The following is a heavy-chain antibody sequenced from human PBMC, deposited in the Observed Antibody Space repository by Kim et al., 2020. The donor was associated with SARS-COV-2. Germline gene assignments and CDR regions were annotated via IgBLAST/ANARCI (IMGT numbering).Heavy chain of an antibody. J-gene: IGHJ4*02. D-gene: IGHD6-19*01. CDR3: TTDLRRSWLPFDY. Sequence: GGSLRLSCAAAGLSFSNVWMNWVRQAPGKGLEWVGRIKSKNHGGTADNAAPVKGRFTISRDDSKNTLYLQMNSLKTEDTAVYYCTTDLRRSWLPFDYWGQGTLVTVSS. V-gene: IGHV3-15*01. CDR1: GLSFSNVW. CDR2: IKSKNHGGTA.